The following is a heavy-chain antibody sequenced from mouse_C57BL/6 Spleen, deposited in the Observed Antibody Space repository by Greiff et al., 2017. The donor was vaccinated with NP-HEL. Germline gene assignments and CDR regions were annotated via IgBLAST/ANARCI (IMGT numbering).Heavy chain of an antibody. Sequence: QVQLQQSGAELVRPGSSVKLSCKASGYTFTSYWMHWVKQRPIQGLEWIGNIDPSDSETHYNQKFKDKATLTVDKSSSTAYMQLSSLTSEDSAVYYCARNSIYDGYYVGFAYWGQGTLVTVSA. D-gene: IGHD2-3*01. V-gene: IGHV1-52*01. CDR3: ARNSIYDGYYVGFAY. J-gene: IGHJ3*01. CDR1: GYTFTSYW. CDR2: IDPSDSET.